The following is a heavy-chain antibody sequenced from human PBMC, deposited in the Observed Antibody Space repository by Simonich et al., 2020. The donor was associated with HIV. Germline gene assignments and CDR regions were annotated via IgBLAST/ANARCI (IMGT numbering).Heavy chain of an antibody. Sequence: QVQLVESGGGVVQPGRSLRLSCAASGFTFSSYAMHWVRQAPGQGLEWVAVISYEGSNKYYADSVKGRFTISRDNSKNTLYLQMNSLRAEDTAVYYCASGGSISSVWADDYWGQGTLVTVSS. V-gene: IGHV3-30*07. CDR1: GFTFSSYA. J-gene: IGHJ4*02. D-gene: IGHD3-16*01. CDR2: ISYEGSNK. CDR3: ASGGSISSVWADDY.